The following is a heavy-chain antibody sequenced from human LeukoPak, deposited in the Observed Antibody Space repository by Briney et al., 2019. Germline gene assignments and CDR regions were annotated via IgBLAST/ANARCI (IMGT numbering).Heavy chain of an antibody. Sequence: GESLRLSCAASGFAFSHAWMSWVRQAPGKGLEWVGRIRSKADAETIDYAAPVEGRFTISRDDSKLTVDLQMNSLKIEDTAVYYCTADDSQYGDYNLDYWGQGTLVTVSS. D-gene: IGHD4-17*01. CDR2: IRSKADAETI. J-gene: IGHJ4*02. V-gene: IGHV3-15*01. CDR1: GFAFSHAW. CDR3: TADDSQYGDYNLDY.